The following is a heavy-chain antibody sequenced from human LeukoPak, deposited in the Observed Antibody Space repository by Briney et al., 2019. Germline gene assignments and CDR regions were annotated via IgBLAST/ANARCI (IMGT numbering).Heavy chain of an antibody. D-gene: IGHD3-22*01. CDR3: ARDGNYDSSGYYHQLDY. J-gene: IGHJ4*02. V-gene: IGHV1-46*01. Sequence: ASVKVSCKASGYTFTSYYMHWVRQAPGRGLEWMGIINPSGGSTSYAQKFQGRVTMTRDMSTSTVYMELSSLRSEDTAVYYCARDGNYDSSGYYHQLDYWGQGTLVTVSS. CDR1: GYTFTSYY. CDR2: INPSGGST.